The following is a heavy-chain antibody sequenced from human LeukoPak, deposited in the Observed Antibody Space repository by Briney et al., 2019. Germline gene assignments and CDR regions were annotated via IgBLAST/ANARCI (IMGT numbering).Heavy chain of an antibody. J-gene: IGHJ4*02. CDR1: GFTFSSYW. Sequence: GGSLRLSCAASGFTFSSYWMGWVRQAPGKGLEWVANIKGDGCEKYYVDSVKGRFTISRDNAKNPLYLQMNGLRAEDTGVEYCARDAPRIVVLVVANNEGLDYWGQGTLVTVSS. CDR2: IKGDGCEK. V-gene: IGHV3-7*01. CDR3: ARDAPRIVVLVVANNEGLDY. D-gene: IGHD2-15*01.